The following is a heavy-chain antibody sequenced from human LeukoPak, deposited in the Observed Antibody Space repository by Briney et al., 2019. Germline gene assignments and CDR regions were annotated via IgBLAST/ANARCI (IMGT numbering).Heavy chain of an antibody. J-gene: IGHJ4*02. D-gene: IGHD2-15*01. CDR1: GGSFSGYY. CDR3: AGHDFMIFLH. CDR2: INHSGST. Sequence: PSETLSLTCAVYGGSFSGYYWSWIRQPPGKGLEWIGEINHSGSTNYNPSLKSRVTISVDTSKNQFSLKLSSVTAADTAVYYCAGHDFMIFLHWGQGTLVTVSS. V-gene: IGHV4-34*01.